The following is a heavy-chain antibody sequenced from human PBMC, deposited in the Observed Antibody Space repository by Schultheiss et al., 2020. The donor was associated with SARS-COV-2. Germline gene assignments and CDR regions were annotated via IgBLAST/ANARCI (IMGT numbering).Heavy chain of an antibody. CDR2: IYSGGST. CDR1: GFTVSSNY. V-gene: IGHV3-66*01. Sequence: GGSLRLSCAASGFTVSSNYMSWVRQAPGKGLEWVSVIYSGGSTYYADSVKGRFTISRDNAKNSLYLQMNSLRAEDTAVYYCARASYDYSNPDYWGQGTLVTVSS. D-gene: IGHD4-11*01. J-gene: IGHJ4*02. CDR3: ARASYDYSNPDY.